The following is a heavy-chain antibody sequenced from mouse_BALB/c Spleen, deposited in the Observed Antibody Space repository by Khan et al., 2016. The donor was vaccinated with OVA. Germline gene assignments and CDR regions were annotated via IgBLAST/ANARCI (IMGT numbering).Heavy chain of an antibody. V-gene: IGHV2-9*02. CDR2: IWTGGST. CDR1: GFSLVTYG. J-gene: IGHJ4*01. Sequence: QVQLKESGPGLVAPSQSLSITCTVSGFSLVTYGVHWVRQSPGRGLEWLGVIWTGGSTNYNSALMSRLSISKDNSKSQVFLKMNSLQTDDTAMYYYARETAYYGDYEAMDYWCQGTSVTVSS. D-gene: IGHD2-13*01. CDR3: ARETAYYGDYEAMDY.